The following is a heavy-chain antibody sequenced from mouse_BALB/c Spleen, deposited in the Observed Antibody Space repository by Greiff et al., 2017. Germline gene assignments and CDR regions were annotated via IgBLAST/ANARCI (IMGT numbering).Heavy chain of an antibody. CDR3: ASAMSLHYYGSSSYAMDY. CDR1: GFTFSSFG. CDR2: ISSGSSTI. J-gene: IGHJ4*01. V-gene: IGHV5-17*02. D-gene: IGHD1-1*01. Sequence: EVKLVESGGGLVQPGGSRKLSCAASGFTFSSFGMHWVRQAPEKGLEWVAYISSGSSTIYYADTVKGRFTISRDNPKNTLFLQMTSLRSEDTAMYYCASAMSLHYYGSSSYAMDYWGQGTSVTVSS.